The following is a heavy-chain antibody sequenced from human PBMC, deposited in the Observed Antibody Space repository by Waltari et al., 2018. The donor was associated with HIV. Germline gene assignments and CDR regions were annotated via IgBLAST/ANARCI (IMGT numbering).Heavy chain of an antibody. CDR3: ARGIAVAGLDY. V-gene: IGHV4-59*01. CDR1: GGSISSYY. D-gene: IGHD6-19*01. CDR2: IHYSGST. J-gene: IGHJ4*02. Sequence: QVQLQESGPGLVKPSETLSLTCTVSGGSISSYYWSWIRQPPGKGLGWIGYIHYSGSTNHHPFPKRRSTITVETSKNQVSPEPGFGTAGDKGLYYCARGIAVAGLDYWGQGTLVTVSS.